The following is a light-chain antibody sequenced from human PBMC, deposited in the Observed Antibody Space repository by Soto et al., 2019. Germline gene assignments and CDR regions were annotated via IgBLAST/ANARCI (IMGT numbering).Light chain of an antibody. Sequence: QSALTQPASVSGSPGQSITISCTGTSSDVGGYNYVSWYQQHPGKAPKLIIYEVSNRPSGVSNRFSGSKSGNTASLTISGLQAEDEADCYCNSYTSKSTGVFGTGTKLTVL. V-gene: IGLV2-14*01. CDR3: NSYTSKSTGV. CDR2: EVS. CDR1: SSDVGGYNY. J-gene: IGLJ1*01.